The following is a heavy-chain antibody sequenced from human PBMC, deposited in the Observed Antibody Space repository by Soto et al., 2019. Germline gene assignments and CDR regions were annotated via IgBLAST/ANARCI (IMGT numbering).Heavy chain of an antibody. CDR1: GFVFSDFQ. CDR2: ITGTSAFT. Sequence: GGSLRLSCAASGFVFSDFQFNWVRQAPGGGLEWLSSITGTSAFTEYAESIEGRFTISRDNPNKLLFLHMDNLRPEDTTVYYCARDNLAFQGAFDLWGQGTLVTVSS. D-gene: IGHD3-16*01. CDR3: ARDNLAFQGAFDL. J-gene: IGHJ4*02. V-gene: IGHV3-21*01.